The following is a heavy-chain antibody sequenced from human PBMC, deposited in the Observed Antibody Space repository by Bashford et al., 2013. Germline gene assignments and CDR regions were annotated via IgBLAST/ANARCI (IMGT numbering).Heavy chain of an antibody. CDR3: TRTFGDAGHY. D-gene: IGHD3-10*01. CDR2: INTDGSFT. J-gene: IGHJ4*02. Sequence: VRQAPGKGLVWVSRINTDGSFTTYADSVKGRFTNSRDNAKNTLYLQMNSLRAEDTAMYYCTRTFGDAGHYWGQGTLVTVSS. V-gene: IGHV3-74*03.